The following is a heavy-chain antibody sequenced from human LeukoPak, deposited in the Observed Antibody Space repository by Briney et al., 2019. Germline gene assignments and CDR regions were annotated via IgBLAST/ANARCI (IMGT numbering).Heavy chain of an antibody. J-gene: IGHJ4*02. V-gene: IGHV1-69*04. D-gene: IGHD3-22*01. CDR2: IIPILGIA. CDR3: ARRHYYDSSGPPGY. CDR1: GGTFSSYA. Sequence: ASGNVSCKASGGTFSSYAISWVRQAPGQGLEWMGRIIPILGIANYAQKFQGRVTITADKSTSTAYMELSSLRSEDTAVYYCARRHYYDSSGPPGYWGQGTLVTVSS.